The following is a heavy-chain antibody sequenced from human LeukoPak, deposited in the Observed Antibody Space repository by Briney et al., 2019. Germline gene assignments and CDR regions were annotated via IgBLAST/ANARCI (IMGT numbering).Heavy chain of an antibody. CDR3: ARGRYCTSTSCSHFDY. CDR1: GYSFTNYW. J-gene: IGHJ4*02. D-gene: IGHD2-2*01. Sequence: GESLKICCKGSGYSFTNYWIAWVRQIPGRGLEWMGIIYPGDSDTRYSPSFQGQVTISGDRSISTAYLQWSSLKASDTAMYYCARGRYCTSTSCSHFDYWGQGTLVTVSS. V-gene: IGHV5-51*01. CDR2: IYPGDSDT.